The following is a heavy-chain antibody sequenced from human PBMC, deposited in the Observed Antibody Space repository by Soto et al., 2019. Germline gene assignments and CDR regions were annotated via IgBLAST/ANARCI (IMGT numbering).Heavy chain of an antibody. V-gene: IGHV4-34*01. CDR1: GGSFSGYY. Sequence: PSDTLSLTCAVYGGSFSGYYWSWIRQPPGKGLEWIGEINHSGSTNYNPSLKSRVTISVDTSKNQFSLKLSSVTAADTAVYYCARYDYYDSSGYRYWGQGTLVTVSS. CDR2: INHSGST. CDR3: ARYDYYDSSGYRY. J-gene: IGHJ4*02. D-gene: IGHD3-22*01.